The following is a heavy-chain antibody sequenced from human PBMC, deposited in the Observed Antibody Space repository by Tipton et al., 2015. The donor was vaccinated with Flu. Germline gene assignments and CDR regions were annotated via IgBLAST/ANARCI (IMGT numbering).Heavy chain of an antibody. V-gene: IGHV4-39*07. J-gene: IGHJ6*02. D-gene: IGHD3-10*01. CDR2: IYYSGST. CDR3: AGDRLLWFGDRYGMDV. Sequence: GLVKPSETLSLTCTVSGGSISSSSYYWGWIRQPPGKGLEWIGSIYYSGSTYYNPSLKSRVTISVDTPKNQFSLKLSSVTAADTAVYYCAGDRLLWFGDRYGMDVWGQGTTVTVSS. CDR1: GGSISSSSYY.